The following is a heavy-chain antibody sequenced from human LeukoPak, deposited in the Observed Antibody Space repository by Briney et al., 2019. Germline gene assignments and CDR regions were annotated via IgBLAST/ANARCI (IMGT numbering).Heavy chain of an antibody. J-gene: IGHJ4*02. CDR2: IYHSGST. CDR3: ASALPFQLVH. V-gene: IGHV4-59*12. Sequence: SETLSLTCTVSGGSISSYYWSWIRQPAGKGLEWIGEIYHSGSTNYNPSLKSRVAISVDKSKNQFSLNLSSVTAADTAVYFCASALPFQLVHWGQGTLVTVSS. D-gene: IGHD6-13*01. CDR1: GGSISSYY.